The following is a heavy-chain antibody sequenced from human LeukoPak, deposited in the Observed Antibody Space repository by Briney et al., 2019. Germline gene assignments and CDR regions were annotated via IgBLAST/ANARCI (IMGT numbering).Heavy chain of an antibody. J-gene: IGHJ2*01. D-gene: IGHD5-18*01. V-gene: IGHV3-11*01. CDR1: GFTFSDYY. CDR3: ARKRGPYSCGHEGDWYFDL. CDR2: ISSSGSTI. Sequence: GGSLRLSCAASGFTFSDYYMSWIRQAPGKGLEWVPYISSSGSTIYYADSVKGRFTISRDNAKNSLYLQMNSLRAEDTAVYYCARKRGPYSCGHEGDWYFDLWGRGTLVTVSS.